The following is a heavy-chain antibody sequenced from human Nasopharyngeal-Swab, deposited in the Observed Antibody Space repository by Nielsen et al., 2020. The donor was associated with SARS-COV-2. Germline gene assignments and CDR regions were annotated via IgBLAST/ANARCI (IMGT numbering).Heavy chain of an antibody. J-gene: IGHJ4*02. CDR1: GGSFSGYY. Sequence: GSLRLSCAVYGGSFSGYYWSWIRQPPGKGLEWIGEINHSGSTNYNPSLKSRVTISVDTSKNQFSLKLSSVTAADTAVYYCARGDFWSDLDYWGQGTLVTVSS. CDR2: INHSGST. V-gene: IGHV4-34*01. D-gene: IGHD3-3*01. CDR3: ARGDFWSDLDY.